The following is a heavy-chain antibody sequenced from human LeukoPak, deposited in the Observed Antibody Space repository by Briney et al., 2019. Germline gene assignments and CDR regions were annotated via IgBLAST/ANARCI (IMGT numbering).Heavy chain of an antibody. Sequence: GGSLRLSCAASGFTFSSYAMHWVRQAPGKGLEWVAFIRYDGSNKYYADSVKGRFTISRDNSKNTLYLQMNSLRAEDTAVYYCASNRADDFWSGYSRGFDYWGQGTLVTVSS. CDR3: ASNRADDFWSGYSRGFDY. J-gene: IGHJ4*02. V-gene: IGHV3-30*02. D-gene: IGHD3-3*01. CDR2: IRYDGSNK. CDR1: GFTFSSYA.